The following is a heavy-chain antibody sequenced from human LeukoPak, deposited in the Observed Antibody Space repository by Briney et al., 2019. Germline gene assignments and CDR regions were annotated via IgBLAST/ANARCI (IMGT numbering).Heavy chain of an antibody. Sequence: GGALRLSCAASGFTFSRYWIHWVRQAPGKGLVWVSRINSDGSDTVYADSVRGRFTISRDNAKNTLYLQMNSLRADDPAVYYCLSAVGPSEYCGQGTLVTVSP. CDR1: GFTFSRYW. D-gene: IGHD1-26*01. CDR2: INSDGSDT. J-gene: IGHJ4*02. CDR3: LSAVGPSEY. V-gene: IGHV3-74*01.